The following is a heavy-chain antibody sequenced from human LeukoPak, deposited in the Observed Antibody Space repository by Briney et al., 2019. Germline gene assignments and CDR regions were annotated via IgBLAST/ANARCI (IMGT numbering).Heavy chain of an antibody. CDR3: ARVKFRPYYYDSSGYYYEDY. J-gene: IGHJ4*02. CDR2: VSAYNGNT. CDR1: GYTFTSYG. D-gene: IGHD3-22*01. Sequence: GASVKVSCKASGYTFTSYGISWVRQAPGQGLEWMGWVSAYNGNTNYAQKLQGRVTMTTDTSTSTAYMELRSLRSDDTAVYYCARVKFRPYYYDSSGYYYEDYWGQGTLVTVSS. V-gene: IGHV1-18*01.